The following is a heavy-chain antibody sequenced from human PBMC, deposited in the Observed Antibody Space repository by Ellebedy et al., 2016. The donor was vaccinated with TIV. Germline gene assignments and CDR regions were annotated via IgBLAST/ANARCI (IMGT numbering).Heavy chain of an antibody. CDR3: AGGVMGYSLYGMDV. CDR2: IYDLGGFRST. CDR1: GASISTFH. Sequence: MPGGSLRLSCTVPGASISTFHWSWIRQPPGKALDWIGYIYDLGGFRSTNYMSSLRSRVTIAGDTSKNQFSLRLNSVTAADTAVYFCAGGVMGYSLYGMDVWGHGTTVAVSS. D-gene: IGHD2-15*01. V-gene: IGHV4-59*01. J-gene: IGHJ6*02.